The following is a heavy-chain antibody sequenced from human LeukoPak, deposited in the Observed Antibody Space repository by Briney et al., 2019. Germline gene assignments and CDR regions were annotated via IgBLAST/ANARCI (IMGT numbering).Heavy chain of an antibody. D-gene: IGHD4-17*01. V-gene: IGHV4-59*12. CDR2: IYYSGST. CDR3: AREAIYGDYTVVDY. Sequence: SETLSLTCTVSGGSMSPYHWGWLRQPPGKGLEWTGYIYYSGSTNYNPSLKSRVTISVDTSKNQFSLKLSSVTAADTAVYYCAREAIYGDYTVVDYWGQGTLVTVSS. J-gene: IGHJ4*02. CDR1: GGSMSPYH.